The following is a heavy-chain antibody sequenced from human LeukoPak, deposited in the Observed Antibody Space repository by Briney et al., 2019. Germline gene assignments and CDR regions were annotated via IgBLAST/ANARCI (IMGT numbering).Heavy chain of an antibody. CDR2: ISSSSSTI. CDR1: GFTFSSYS. CDR3: AREEYYYDSSGYYLPYYFDY. J-gene: IGHJ4*02. Sequence: PGGSLRLSCAASGFTFSSYSMNWVRQAPGKGLEWVSYISSSSSTIYYADSVKGRFTISRDNAKNSLYLQMSSLRAEDTAVYYCAREEYYYDSSGYYLPYYFDYWGQGTLVTVSS. D-gene: IGHD3-22*01. V-gene: IGHV3-48*01.